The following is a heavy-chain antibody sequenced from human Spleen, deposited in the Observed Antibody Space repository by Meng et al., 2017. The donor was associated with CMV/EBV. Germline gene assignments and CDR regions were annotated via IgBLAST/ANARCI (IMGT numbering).Heavy chain of an antibody. V-gene: IGHV1-18*04. Sequence: ASVKVSCKASGYTFTSYYMHWVRQAPGQGLEWMGWISAYNGNTNYAQKLQGRVTMTTDTSTSTAYMELRSLRTDDTAVYYCASVGELQAPYFQHWGQGTLVTVSS. D-gene: IGHD1-26*01. CDR1: GYTFTSYY. CDR2: ISAYNGNT. CDR3: ASVGELQAPYFQH. J-gene: IGHJ1*01.